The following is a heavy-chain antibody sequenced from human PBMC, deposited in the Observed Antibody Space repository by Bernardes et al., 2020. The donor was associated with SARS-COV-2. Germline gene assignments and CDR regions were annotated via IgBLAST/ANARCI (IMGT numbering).Heavy chain of an antibody. CDR1: GDSITRFVVY. V-gene: IGHV4-39*01. J-gene: IGHJ4*02. D-gene: IGHD2-2*01. CDR2: IHHDGIT. Sequence: SEPLSLTCTVSGDSITRFVVYWGWLLQPPGKGLEWIGSIHHDGITFYQPSLKSRLSFSVDTSKNQFSVSLSSVTAADTAVYYCARIGRGDCSSTSCYWEGIDYWGQGTLVTVSS. CDR3: ARIGRGDCSSTSCYWEGIDY.